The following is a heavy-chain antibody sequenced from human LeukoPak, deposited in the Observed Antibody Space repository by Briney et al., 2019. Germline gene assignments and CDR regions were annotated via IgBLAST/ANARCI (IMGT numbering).Heavy chain of an antibody. CDR3: AREVRLWIQLWQYLDY. D-gene: IGHD5-18*01. Sequence: ASVKVSCKASGGTFSSYAISWVRQAPGQGLEWMGRIIPILGIANYAQKFQGRVTITADKSTSTAYMELSSLRSEDTAVYYCAREVRLWIQLWQYLDYWGQGTLVTVSS. J-gene: IGHJ4*02. V-gene: IGHV1-69*04. CDR1: GGTFSSYA. CDR2: IIPILGIA.